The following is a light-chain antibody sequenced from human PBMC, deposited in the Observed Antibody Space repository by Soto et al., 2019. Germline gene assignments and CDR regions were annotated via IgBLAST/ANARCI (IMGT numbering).Light chain of an antibody. J-gene: IGKJ5*01. CDR2: DAS. CDR3: QQRSNWPPIT. CDR1: QSVSSY. V-gene: IGKV3-11*01. Sequence: EIVLTQSPATLSLYPGERATLSCRASQSVSSYLAWYQQKPGQAPRLLIYDASNRATGIPARFSGSGSGTDFTLTISSLVPEDFAVYYCQQRSNWPPITFGQGTRLEIK.